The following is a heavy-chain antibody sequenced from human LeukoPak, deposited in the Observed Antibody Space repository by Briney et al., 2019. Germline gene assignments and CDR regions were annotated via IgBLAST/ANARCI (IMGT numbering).Heavy chain of an antibody. CDR3: ARAKQQLVLFWFDP. V-gene: IGHV1-2*02. Sequence: ASVKVSCKASGYTFTGYYMHWVRQAPGQGFEWMGWINPNSGGTNYAQKFQGRVTMTRDTSISTAYMELSRLRSDDTAVYYCARAKQQLVLFWFDPWGQGTLVTVSS. CDR2: INPNSGGT. D-gene: IGHD6-13*01. J-gene: IGHJ5*02. CDR1: GYTFTGYY.